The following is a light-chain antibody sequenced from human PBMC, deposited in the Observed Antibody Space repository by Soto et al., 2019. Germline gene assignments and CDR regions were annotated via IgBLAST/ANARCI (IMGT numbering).Light chain of an antibody. Sequence: EILLTQSPGTLSLSPGERATLSCRASQNVSSSYLAWYQQKPGQAPRLLIYGASSRATGIPDRFSGSGSGTDFTLTISRLEPEDFAVYYCQQYGSSPNTFGQGTKLEIK. CDR2: GAS. J-gene: IGKJ2*01. V-gene: IGKV3-20*01. CDR1: QNVSSSY. CDR3: QQYGSSPNT.